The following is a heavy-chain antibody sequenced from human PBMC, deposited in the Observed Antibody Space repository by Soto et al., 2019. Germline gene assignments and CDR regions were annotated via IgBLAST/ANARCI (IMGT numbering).Heavy chain of an antibody. V-gene: IGHV4-59*08. CDR3: ARHHDS. Sequence: PSETLSLTCTVSGGSSSSYYWSWIRQPPGKGLEWIGDIYYSGSTNYNPSLKSRVTISIDTSKNQFSLKLSSVTAADTAVYYCARHHDSWGQGTLVTVSS. CDR2: IYYSGST. CDR1: GGSSSSYY. J-gene: IGHJ4*02.